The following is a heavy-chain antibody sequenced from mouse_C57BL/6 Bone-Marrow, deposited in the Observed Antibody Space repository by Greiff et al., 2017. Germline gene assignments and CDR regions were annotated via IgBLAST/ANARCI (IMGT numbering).Heavy chain of an antibody. CDR1: GFTFSSYG. CDR2: ISSGGSYT. D-gene: IGHD1-1*01. V-gene: IGHV5-6*01. CDR3: ARCTVVAPYFDY. J-gene: IGHJ2*01. Sequence: EVQLVESGGDLVKPGGSLKLSCAASGFTFSSYGMSWVRQTPDKRLEWVANISSGGSYTYYPDRVKGRFTISRDNAKNTLYLQMSRLKSEDTAMYYCARCTVVAPYFDYWGQGTTLTGSS.